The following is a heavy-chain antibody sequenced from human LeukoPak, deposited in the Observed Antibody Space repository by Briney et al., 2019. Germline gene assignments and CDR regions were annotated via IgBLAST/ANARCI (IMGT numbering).Heavy chain of an antibody. CDR3: ASTRGGVAVSGRGDFDI. J-gene: IGHJ3*02. CDR1: GASITSYY. Sequence: PSETLSLTCGVSGASITSYYWSWIRQSPGKGLQCIGYIHHSGSTDYHPSLKGRVTISAETSQSQFSLSLTSVTAADTAVYFCASTRGGVAVSGRGDFDIWGQGTVVTVSP. V-gene: IGHV4-4*09. D-gene: IGHD6-19*01. CDR2: IHHSGST.